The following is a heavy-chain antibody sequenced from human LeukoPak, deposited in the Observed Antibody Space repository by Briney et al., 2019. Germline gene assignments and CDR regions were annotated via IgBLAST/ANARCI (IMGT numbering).Heavy chain of an antibody. V-gene: IGHV4-34*01. CDR1: GGSFSGYY. Sequence: SETLSLTCAVYGGSFSGYYWSWIRQPPGKGLEWIGEINHSGSTNYNPSLKSRVTISVDTSKSQFSLKLSSVTAADTAVYYCARVGYSYGTKSFDYWGQGTLVTVSS. D-gene: IGHD5-18*01. J-gene: IGHJ4*02. CDR3: ARVGYSYGTKSFDY. CDR2: INHSGST.